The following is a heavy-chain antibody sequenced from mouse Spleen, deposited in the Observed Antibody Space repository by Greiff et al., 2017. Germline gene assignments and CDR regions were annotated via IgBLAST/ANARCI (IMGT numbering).Heavy chain of an antibody. Sequence: QVQLQQSGAELARPGASVKLSCKASGYTFTSYGISWVKQRTGQGLEWIGEIYPRSGNTYYNEKFKGKATLTTDKSSSTAYMQLSRLTSEDSAVYFCARSPIYYDYDKDYAMDYWGQGTSVTVSS. D-gene: IGHD2-4*01. CDR3: ARSPIYYDYDKDYAMDY. CDR2: IYPRSGNT. J-gene: IGHJ4*01. V-gene: IGHV1-81*01. CDR1: GYTFTSYG.